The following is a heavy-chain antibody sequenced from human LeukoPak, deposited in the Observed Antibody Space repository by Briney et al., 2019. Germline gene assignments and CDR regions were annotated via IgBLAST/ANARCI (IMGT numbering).Heavy chain of an antibody. CDR1: GYSSTSYW. Sequence: GESLKISCKGSGYSSTSYWIGWVRQMPGKGLEWMGFIYPDDSDTRYSPSFQGQVTISADKSITTAFLQWSSLKASDTAMYYCARLRDVATLNGYFDYWGQGTLVTVSS. CDR2: IYPDDSDT. D-gene: IGHD5-24*01. V-gene: IGHV5-51*01. J-gene: IGHJ4*02. CDR3: ARLRDVATLNGYFDY.